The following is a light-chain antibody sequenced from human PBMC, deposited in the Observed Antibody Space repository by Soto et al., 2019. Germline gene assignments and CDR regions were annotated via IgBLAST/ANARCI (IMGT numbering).Light chain of an antibody. V-gene: IGLV2-11*01. J-gene: IGLJ1*01. CDR1: SSDFGSYNY. Sequence: QSALTQPASVSGSPGQSITISCTGTSSDFGSYNYVSWYQQHPGKAPKLMIYDVSKRPSGVPDRFSGSKSGNTASLTISGLQAEDEADYYCCSYAGSYTYVFGTGTKVTVL. CDR2: DVS. CDR3: CSYAGSYTYV.